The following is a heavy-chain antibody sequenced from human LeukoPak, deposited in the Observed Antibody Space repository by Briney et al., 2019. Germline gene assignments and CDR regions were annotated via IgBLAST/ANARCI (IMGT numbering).Heavy chain of an antibody. Sequence: SETLSLTCTVSGGSISSYYWSWIRQPAGKGLEWIGRIYTSGSTNYNPSLKSRVTMSVDTSKNQFSLKLSSVTAADTAVYYCARDSPSDFWSGYDAFDIWGQGTMVTVSS. CDR1: GGSISSYY. CDR2: IYTSGST. CDR3: ARDSPSDFWSGYDAFDI. D-gene: IGHD3-3*01. J-gene: IGHJ3*02. V-gene: IGHV4-4*07.